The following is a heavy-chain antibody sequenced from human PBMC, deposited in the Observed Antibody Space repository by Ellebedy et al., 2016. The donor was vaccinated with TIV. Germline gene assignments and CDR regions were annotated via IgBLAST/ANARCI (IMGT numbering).Heavy chain of an antibody. Sequence: GGSLRLSXAASGFTFSSYAMSWVRQAPGKGLEWVSAIRGSGVSTYYADSVKGRFTISRDNSKNTLYLQMNSLRAEDTAVYYCAKPMGPGGRFDAFDIWGQGTLVTVSS. J-gene: IGHJ3*02. CDR2: IRGSGVST. V-gene: IGHV3-23*01. CDR3: AKPMGPGGRFDAFDI. CDR1: GFTFSSYA. D-gene: IGHD3-16*01.